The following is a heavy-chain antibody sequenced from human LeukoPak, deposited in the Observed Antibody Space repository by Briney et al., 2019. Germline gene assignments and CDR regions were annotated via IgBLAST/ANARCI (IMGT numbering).Heavy chain of an antibody. Sequence: PGGSLRLSCAASGFTFSRYWMNWVRQAPGKGLEWVANIKRDGNEKNYVDSVKGRFSISRDNAKNSLYLQMDSLRAEDTAAYYCAKEGAYPIITYDSWGQGALVTVSS. J-gene: IGHJ5*01. CDR2: IKRDGNEK. CDR1: GFTFSRYW. D-gene: IGHD3-10*01. V-gene: IGHV3-7*01. CDR3: AKEGAYPIITYDS.